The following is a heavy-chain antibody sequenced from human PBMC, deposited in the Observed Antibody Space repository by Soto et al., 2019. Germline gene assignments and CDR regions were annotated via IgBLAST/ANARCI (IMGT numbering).Heavy chain of an antibody. CDR3: ARERNPMVTSIKYYYYYYGLDV. V-gene: IGHV3-30-3*01. J-gene: IGHJ6*02. Sequence: QVPLVESGGGVVQPGRSLRLSCAASGITFSSYAVHWVRQAPGKGLEWVALISYDGSNKYYTDSVKGRFTISRDNSKNTLYLQMDSLRAEDTAVYYCARERNPMVTSIKYYYYYYGLDVWGQGTTVTVSS. D-gene: IGHD4-17*01. CDR2: ISYDGSNK. CDR1: GITFSSYA.